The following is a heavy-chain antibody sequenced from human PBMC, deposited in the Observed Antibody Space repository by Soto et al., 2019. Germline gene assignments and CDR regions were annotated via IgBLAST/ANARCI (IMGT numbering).Heavy chain of an antibody. CDR2: SSAYNGNT. Sequence: ASVKLSCKASGYTFTSYGISWVRQAPGQGLEWMGWSSAYNGNTNYAQKLQGRVTMTTDTSTSTAYMELRSLRSDDTAVYYCASGRRSSGWKHYYYYYGMEVWGEGTKVTVCS. D-gene: IGHD6-19*01. CDR1: GYTFTSYG. CDR3: ASGRRSSGWKHYYYYYGMEV. V-gene: IGHV1-18*04. J-gene: IGHJ6*04.